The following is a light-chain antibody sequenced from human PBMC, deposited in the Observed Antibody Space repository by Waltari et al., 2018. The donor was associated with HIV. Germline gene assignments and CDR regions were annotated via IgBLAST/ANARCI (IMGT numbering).Light chain of an antibody. CDR1: QNIDNW. V-gene: IGKV1-5*03. CDR3: HQYNSYPLT. Sequence: DIQMTQSPSSLSSSVRDRVTITCRASQNIDNWLAWYQHKPGRGPKVLIFKTSTLETGVPPRFSGSASGTEFTLTITSLQPDDVATYYCHQYNSYPLTFGGGTKVEIK. J-gene: IGKJ4*01. CDR2: KTS.